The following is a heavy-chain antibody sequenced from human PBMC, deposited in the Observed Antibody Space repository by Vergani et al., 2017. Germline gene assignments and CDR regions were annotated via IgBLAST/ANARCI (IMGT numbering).Heavy chain of an antibody. CDR2: ISGSGGST. Sequence: EVQLLESGGGLVQPGGSLRLSCAASGFTFSSYAMSWVRQAPGKGLEWVSAISGSGGSTYYADSVKGRFTISRDNAKNSLYLQMNSLRAEDTAVYYCARAAVSLYYYYMDVWGKGTTVTVSS. V-gene: IGHV3-23*01. J-gene: IGHJ6*03. CDR1: GFTFSSYA. CDR3: ARAAVSLYYYYMDV. D-gene: IGHD6-25*01.